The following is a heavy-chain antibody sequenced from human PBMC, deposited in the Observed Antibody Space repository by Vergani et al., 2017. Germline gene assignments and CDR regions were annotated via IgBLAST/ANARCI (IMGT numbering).Heavy chain of an antibody. D-gene: IGHD6-13*01. V-gene: IGHV1-24*01. CDR1: GYTLTELS. CDR2: FDPEDGET. Sequence: VSCKVSGYTLTELSMHWVRQAPGKGLEWMGGFDPEDGETIYAQKFQGSVTMTEDTSTDTAYMELSSLRSEDTAVYYCATEARGIAAADYFDYWGQGTLVTVSS. J-gene: IGHJ4*02. CDR3: ATEARGIAAADYFDY.